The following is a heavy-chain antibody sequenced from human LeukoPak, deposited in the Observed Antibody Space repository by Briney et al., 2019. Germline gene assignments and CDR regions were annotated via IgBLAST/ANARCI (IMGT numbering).Heavy chain of an antibody. D-gene: IGHD6-19*01. J-gene: IGHJ4*02. CDR2: ISYDGNNK. CDR3: AKDRASRDSGRNGRPGH. CDR1: GFTFSSYS. Sequence: GGSLRLSCAASGFTFSSYSMHWVRQAPGKGLEWVADISYDGNNKYYEDSVKGRFTISRDNSKNTLYLQMNSLRAEDTAFYYCAKDRASRDSGRNGRPGHWGQGTLVTVSS. V-gene: IGHV3-30*18.